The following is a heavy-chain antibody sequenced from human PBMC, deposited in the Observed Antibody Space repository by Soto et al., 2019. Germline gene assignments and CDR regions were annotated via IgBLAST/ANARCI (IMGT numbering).Heavy chain of an antibody. D-gene: IGHD2-15*01. Sequence: EVQLVESGGGLVQPGGSLRLSCAASGFTFSSYWMHWVRQAPGKGLVWVSRINSDGSSTSYADSVKGRFTISRDNAKNTLYLQMNSLRDEDTAVYYCAREPFKTRILSPWGQGTLVTVSS. CDR3: AREPFKTRILSP. V-gene: IGHV3-74*01. CDR1: GFTFSSYW. CDR2: INSDGSST. J-gene: IGHJ1*01.